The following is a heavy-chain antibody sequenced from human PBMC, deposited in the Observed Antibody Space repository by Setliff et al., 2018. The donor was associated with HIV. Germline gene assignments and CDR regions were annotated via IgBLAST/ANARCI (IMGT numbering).Heavy chain of an antibody. D-gene: IGHD6-19*01. CDR2: ISVYNGNT. V-gene: IGHV1-18*01. CDR3: ARSSGGPFDY. J-gene: IGHJ4*02. Sequence: ASVKVSCKTSGYTFINYGIHWVRQAPGQGLEWMGWISVYNGNTNYAEKFQGRVTMTTDTSTSTAYMELRSLRSDDTAVYYCARSSGGPFDYWGQGTLVTVSS. CDR1: GYTFINYG.